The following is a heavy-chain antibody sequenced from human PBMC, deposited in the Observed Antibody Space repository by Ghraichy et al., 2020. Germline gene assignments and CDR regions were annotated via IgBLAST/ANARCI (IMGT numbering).Heavy chain of an antibody. J-gene: IGHJ4*02. CDR2: VYHTGVT. D-gene: IGHD1-1*01. V-gene: IGHV4-34*01. CDR3: ARFLDRRTFDF. Sequence: SETLSLTCAVYGGSFSNYYWTWIRQSPGKGLEWIGEVYHTGVTNYNPSLKSPFRISVDTSKNQFYLKLSAVTAADTAVYYCARFLDRRTFDFWGQGALVTVSS. CDR1: GGSFSNYY.